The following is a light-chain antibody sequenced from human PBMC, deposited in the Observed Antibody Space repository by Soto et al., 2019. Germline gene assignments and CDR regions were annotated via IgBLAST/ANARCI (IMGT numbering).Light chain of an antibody. CDR2: DAA. Sequence: EIVLTQSPGTLSLSPGERATLYCRASQSVSTNYLAWYQQKPGQAPRLLIYDAANRATGIPARFSGSGSGTDFTLTIVSLEPEDSAIYYCQQRTIWPLTFGGGTKVDI. V-gene: IGKV3-11*01. CDR3: QQRTIWPLT. CDR1: QSVSTNY. J-gene: IGKJ4*01.